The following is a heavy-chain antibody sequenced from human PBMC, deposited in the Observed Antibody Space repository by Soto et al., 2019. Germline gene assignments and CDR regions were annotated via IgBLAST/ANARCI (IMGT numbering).Heavy chain of an antibody. CDR2: IVGDGSII. V-gene: IGHV3-23*03. CDR3: AKDFVANNGVWEPFDM. Sequence: EVQLLESGGGLVQPGGSLRLSCAASGFPFKTYTMSWVRQAPGRGLEWVSGIVGDGSIIYYADSVKGRFTVSRDNSKNTLFLQMNSLREEDTAVYSCAKDFVANNGVWEPFDMWGQGTKVTVSS. D-gene: IGHD2-8*01. CDR1: GFPFKTYT. J-gene: IGHJ3*02.